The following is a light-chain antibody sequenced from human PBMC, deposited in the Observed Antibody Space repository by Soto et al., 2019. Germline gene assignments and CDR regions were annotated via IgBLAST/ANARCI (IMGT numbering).Light chain of an antibody. Sequence: DIQMTQSPSSLSASVGDRVTITCQASQGISNYLNWYQLKPGKAPKLLIFDASNLQTGVPSRFLGSGSGTHFTLTIGSLQPEDIGTYYCQHYDNFPITFGQGTRLEIK. CDR1: QGISNY. CDR2: DAS. V-gene: IGKV1-33*01. CDR3: QHYDNFPIT. J-gene: IGKJ5*01.